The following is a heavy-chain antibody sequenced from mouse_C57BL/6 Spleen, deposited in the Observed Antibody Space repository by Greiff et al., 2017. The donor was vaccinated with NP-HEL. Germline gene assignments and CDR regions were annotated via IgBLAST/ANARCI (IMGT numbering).Heavy chain of an antibody. J-gene: IGHJ4*01. D-gene: IGHD2-3*01. Sequence: QVQLQQPGAELVKPGASVKMSCKASGYTFTSYWITWVKQRPGQGLEWIGDIYPGSGSTNYNEKFKSKATLTVDTSSSTAYMQLSSLTSEDAAVYYCARGGYYEGSYAMDYWGQGTSVTVSS. CDR1: GYTFTSYW. CDR3: ARGGYYEGSYAMDY. CDR2: IYPGSGST. V-gene: IGHV1-55*01.